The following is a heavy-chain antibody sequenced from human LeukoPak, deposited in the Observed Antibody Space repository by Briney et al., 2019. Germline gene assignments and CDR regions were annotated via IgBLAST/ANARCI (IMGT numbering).Heavy chain of an antibody. V-gene: IGHV4-59*01. CDR3: ARIFGVVIDY. D-gene: IGHD3-3*01. CDR2: IHYNGST. CDR1: GGSISSNY. J-gene: IGHJ4*02. Sequence: SETLSLTCTVSGGSISSNYWSWIRQPPGKGLEWIGYIHYNGSTYYNPSLKSRVTMSLDTSKNLFSLKLSSVTAADTAVYYCARIFGVVIDYWGPGTLVTVSS.